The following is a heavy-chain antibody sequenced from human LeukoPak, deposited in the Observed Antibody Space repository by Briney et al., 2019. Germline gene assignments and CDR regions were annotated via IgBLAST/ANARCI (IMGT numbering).Heavy chain of an antibody. Sequence: SETLSLTCAVYGGSFSGYYWSWIRQPPGKGLEWIGEINHSGSTNYNPSLKSRVTISVDTSKNQFSLKLSSVTAADTAVYYCARGGGSSSWYNYFDYWGQGTLVTVSS. CDR1: GGSFSGYY. J-gene: IGHJ4*02. CDR2: INHSGST. D-gene: IGHD6-13*01. CDR3: ARGGGSSSWYNYFDY. V-gene: IGHV4-34*01.